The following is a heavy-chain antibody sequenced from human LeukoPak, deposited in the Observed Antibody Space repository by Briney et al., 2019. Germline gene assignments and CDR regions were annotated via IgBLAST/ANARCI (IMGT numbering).Heavy chain of an antibody. V-gene: IGHV4-59*08. CDR3: ARHRLNFDY. D-gene: IGHD5/OR15-5a*01. Sequence: PSQTLSLTCTVSGGSISSYYWSWIRQPPGKGLEWIGYIYYTGNTNYNPSLKSRVTISVDTSKNQFSLKLTSVTAADTAVYYCARHRLNFDYWGQGTLVTVSS. CDR2: IYYTGNT. CDR1: GGSISSYY. J-gene: IGHJ4*02.